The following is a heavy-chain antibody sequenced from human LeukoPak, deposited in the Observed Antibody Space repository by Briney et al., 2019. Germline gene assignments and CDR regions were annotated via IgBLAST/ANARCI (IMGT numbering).Heavy chain of an antibody. Sequence: PGGALRHSCEDSGFIFSSYEMNWVRQAPGKGLERVSFICSSGRTLYYAASETARFTVSRDNAENSVYLQMNSLRAEDTAVYYCARDLCYSESRAPPGAFDIWGQGTMVTVSS. CDR2: ICSSGRTL. CDR3: ARDLCYSESRAPPGAFDI. D-gene: IGHD1-26*01. J-gene: IGHJ3*02. V-gene: IGHV3-48*03. CDR1: GFIFSSYE.